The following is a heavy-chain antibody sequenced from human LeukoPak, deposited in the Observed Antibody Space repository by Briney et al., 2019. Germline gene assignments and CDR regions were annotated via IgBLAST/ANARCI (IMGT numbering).Heavy chain of an antibody. CDR2: INHSGST. J-gene: IGHJ4*02. CDR3: ARKAYYYDSSGYDY. CDR1: GGSFSGYY. D-gene: IGHD3-22*01. Sequence: SETLSLTCAVYGGSFSGYYWSWIRQPPGKGLEWIGEINHSGSTNYNPSLKSRVTISVDMSKNQFSLKLSSVTAADTAVYYCARKAYYYDSSGYDYWGQGTLVTVSS. V-gene: IGHV4-34*01.